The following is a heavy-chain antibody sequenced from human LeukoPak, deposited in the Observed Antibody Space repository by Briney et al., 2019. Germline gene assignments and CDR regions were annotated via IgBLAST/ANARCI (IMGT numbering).Heavy chain of an antibody. J-gene: IGHJ4*02. CDR3: ARGGGIAVAFNFDY. V-gene: IGHV4-61*08. D-gene: IGHD6-19*01. CDR2: IYNRGST. Sequence: PSETLSLTCTVSGGSVSSNGYFWNWIRQPPGKGLEWIGYIYNRGSTNYNPSLKSRVTISVDTSNNQFSLKLSSVTAADTAVYYCARGGGIAVAFNFDYWGQGTLVTVSS. CDR1: GGSVSSNGYF.